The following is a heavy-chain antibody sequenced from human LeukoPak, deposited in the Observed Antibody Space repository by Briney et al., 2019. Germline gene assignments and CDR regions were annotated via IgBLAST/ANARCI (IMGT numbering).Heavy chain of an antibody. V-gene: IGHV3-30*18. CDR1: GFSLSTFA. D-gene: IGHD6-19*01. J-gene: IGHJ4*02. Sequence: GGSLRLSCAASGFSLSTFAMHWVRQAPGKGLEWVAVISDDGSDTYYVDSVKGRFTISRDNSRNTLSLQMNSLRPEDTAVYYCAKGLGIAVAGWGFDYWGQGTLVTVSS. CDR2: ISDDGSDT. CDR3: AKGLGIAVAGWGFDY.